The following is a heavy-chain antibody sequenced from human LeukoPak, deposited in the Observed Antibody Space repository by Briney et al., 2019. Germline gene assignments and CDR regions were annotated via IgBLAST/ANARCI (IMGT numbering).Heavy chain of an antibody. CDR3: AKVGGSGNINYYYMDV. J-gene: IGHJ6*03. CDR2: ISGSGGST. D-gene: IGHD3-10*01. CDR1: GFTFSSYA. V-gene: IGHV3-23*01. Sequence: GGSLRLSCAASGFTFSSYAMSWVRQAPGKGLEWVSAISGSGGSTYYADSVKGRFTISRDNSKNTLYLQMNSLRAEDTAVYYCAKVGGSGNINYYYMDVWGKRTTVTVSS.